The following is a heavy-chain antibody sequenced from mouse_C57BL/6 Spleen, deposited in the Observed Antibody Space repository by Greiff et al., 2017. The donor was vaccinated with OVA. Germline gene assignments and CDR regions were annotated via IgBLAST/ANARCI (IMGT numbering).Heavy chain of an antibody. D-gene: IGHD1-1*01. CDR3: ARLGYGSSYGYFDV. Sequence: VQLQQSGPELVKPGASVKISCKASGYTFTDYYMNWVKQSHGKSLEWIGDINPNNGGTSYNQKFKGKATLTVDKSSSTAYMELRSLTSEDSAVYYCARLGYGSSYGYFDVWGTGTTVTVSS. J-gene: IGHJ1*03. V-gene: IGHV1-26*01. CDR2: INPNNGGT. CDR1: GYTFTDYY.